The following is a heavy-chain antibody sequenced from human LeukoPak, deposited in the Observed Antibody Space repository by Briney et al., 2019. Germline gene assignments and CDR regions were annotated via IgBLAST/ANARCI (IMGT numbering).Heavy chain of an antibody. CDR3: AKDMEVLRYFDWYAILPDY. CDR1: GFTFSSYG. D-gene: IGHD3-9*01. CDR2: ISYDGSNK. J-gene: IGHJ4*02. V-gene: IGHV3-30*18. Sequence: GGSLRLSCAASGFTFSSYGMRWVRQAPGKGLEWVAVISYDGSNKYYADSVKGRFTISRDNSKNTLYLQMNSLRAEDTAVYYCAKDMEVLRYFDWYAILPDYWGQGTLVTVSS.